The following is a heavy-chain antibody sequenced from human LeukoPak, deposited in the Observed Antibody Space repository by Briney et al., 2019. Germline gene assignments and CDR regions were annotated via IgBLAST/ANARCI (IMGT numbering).Heavy chain of an antibody. Sequence: GGSLRLSCAASGFTFSRYGIHWVRQAPGKGLEWVAFTRYDGSNKYYADSVKGRFTISRDNSKDTLYLQMNSLRAEDTAVYYCARASAGAFDIWGQGTMVTVSS. CDR2: TRYDGSNK. D-gene: IGHD6-13*01. CDR1: GFTFSRYG. V-gene: IGHV3-30*02. CDR3: ARASAGAFDI. J-gene: IGHJ3*02.